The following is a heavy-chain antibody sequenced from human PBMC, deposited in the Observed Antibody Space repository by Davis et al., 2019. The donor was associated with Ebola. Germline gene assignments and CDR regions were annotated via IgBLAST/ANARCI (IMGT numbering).Heavy chain of an antibody. D-gene: IGHD1-14*01. CDR2: ISSSSSYT. J-gene: IGHJ4*02. CDR1: GFTFSDYY. V-gene: IGHV3-11*06. Sequence: GGSLRLSCAASGFTFSDYYMSWIRQAPGKGLEWVSCISSSSSYTSYADSVKGRFTISRDNAKNSLYLQMQSLRAEDTAVYYCARDVSLTPFDYWGQGTLVTVSS. CDR3: ARDVSLTPFDY.